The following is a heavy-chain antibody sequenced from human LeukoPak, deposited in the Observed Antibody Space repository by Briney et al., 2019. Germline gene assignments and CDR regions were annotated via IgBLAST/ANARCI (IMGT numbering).Heavy chain of an antibody. CDR1: GGSISSSNW. CDR3: ASAVGASGWSDAFDI. Sequence: PSGTLSLTCAVSGGSISSSNWWSWVRPPPGKGLEWIGEIYHSGSTNYNPSLKSRVTISVDKSKNQFSLKLSPVTAADTAVYYCASAVGASGWSDAFDIWGQGTMVTVSS. V-gene: IGHV4-4*02. J-gene: IGHJ3*02. D-gene: IGHD6-19*01. CDR2: IYHSGST.